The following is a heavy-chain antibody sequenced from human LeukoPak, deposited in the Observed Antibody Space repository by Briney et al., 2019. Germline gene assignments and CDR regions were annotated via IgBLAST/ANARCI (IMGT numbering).Heavy chain of an antibody. Sequence: GGSLRLSCAASGFTFSSYAMSWVRQAPGKGLEWVSAIGTAGDTYYPGSVKGRFTISRENAKNSLYLQMNSLRAGDTAVYYCVRLYWSYGMDVWGQGTTVTVSS. J-gene: IGHJ6*02. D-gene: IGHD2-8*02. CDR2: IGTAGDT. CDR1: GFTFSSYA. V-gene: IGHV3-13*01. CDR3: VRLYWSYGMDV.